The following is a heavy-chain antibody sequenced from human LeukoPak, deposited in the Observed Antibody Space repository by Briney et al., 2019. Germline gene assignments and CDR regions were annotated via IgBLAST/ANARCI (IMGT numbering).Heavy chain of an antibody. CDR1: GFSFSTYD. Sequence: GGSLRLSCVTSGFSFSTYDMSWVRQAPGKGLEWVSGITANTRGSITYYADSVKGRFTISRDNSKNTLYLQMNSLRAEDTAVYYCAYSSSPHGAFDIWGQGTMVTVSS. J-gene: IGHJ3*02. D-gene: IGHD6-6*01. CDR3: AYSSSPHGAFDI. CDR2: ITANTRGSIT. V-gene: IGHV3-23*01.